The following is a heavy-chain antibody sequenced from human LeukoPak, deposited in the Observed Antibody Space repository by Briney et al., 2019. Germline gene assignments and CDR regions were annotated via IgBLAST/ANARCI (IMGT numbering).Heavy chain of an antibody. J-gene: IGHJ3*02. CDR3: ARIIYGSGQDDAFDI. Sequence: ASVKVSCKASGYTFTSYGISWVRQAPGQGLEWMGWISAYNGNTNYAQKLQGRVTMTTDTSTSTAYMELRSPRSDDTAVYYCARIIYGSGQDDAFDIWGQGTMVTVSS. CDR2: ISAYNGNT. V-gene: IGHV1-18*01. D-gene: IGHD3-10*01. CDR1: GYTFTSYG.